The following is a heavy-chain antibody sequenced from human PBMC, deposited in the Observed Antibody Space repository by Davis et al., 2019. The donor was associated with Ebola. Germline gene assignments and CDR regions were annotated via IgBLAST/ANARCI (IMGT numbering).Heavy chain of an antibody. D-gene: IGHD2-2*01. J-gene: IGHJ6*02. CDR3: ARDVPLLVPAAMPEYYYYYGMDV. CDR2: FDPEDNEI. CDR1: GYILTELS. Sequence: AASVKVSCKVSGYILTELSIHWVRQAPGQGLEWMGNFDPEDNEIIYAQKFEGRVTMTEDTSTHTAYMELSSLRSEDSAVYYCARDVPLLVPAAMPEYYYYYGMDVWGQGTTVTVSS. V-gene: IGHV1-24*01.